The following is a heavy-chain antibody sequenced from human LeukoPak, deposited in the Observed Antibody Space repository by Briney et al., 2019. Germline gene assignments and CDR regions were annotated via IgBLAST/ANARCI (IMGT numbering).Heavy chain of an antibody. Sequence: ASVKVSCKASGYTFTDYFMHWVRQAPGQGLEWMGWINPNNGDTNYSQQFQGRVTMTRDTSISTASMELSTLTSDDTAVYYRLTDPFMPLVSGRRLYWGQGTLVTVSS. J-gene: IGHJ4*02. V-gene: IGHV1-2*02. CDR2: INPNNGDT. D-gene: IGHD3-9*01. CDR3: LTDPFMPLVSGRRLY. CDR1: GYTFTDYF.